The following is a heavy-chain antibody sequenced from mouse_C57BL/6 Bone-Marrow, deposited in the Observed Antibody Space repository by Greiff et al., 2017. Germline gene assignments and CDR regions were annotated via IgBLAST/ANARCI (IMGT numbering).Heavy chain of an antibody. D-gene: IGHD2-3*01. V-gene: IGHV2-9-1*01. CDR1: GFSLTSYA. CDR3: ARNRGYYDWVWFAY. J-gene: IGHJ3*01. CDR2: IWTGGGT. Sequence: VKLLESGPGLVAPSQSLSITCTVSGFSLTSYAISWVRQPPGKGLAWLGVIWTGGGTNYNSALNSRLSISKDNSKSQVFLKMNSLQTDDTARYYCARNRGYYDWVWFAYWGQGTLVTVSA.